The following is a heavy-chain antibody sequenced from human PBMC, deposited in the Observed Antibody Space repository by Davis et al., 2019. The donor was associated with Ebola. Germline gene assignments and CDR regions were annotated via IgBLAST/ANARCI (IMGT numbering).Heavy chain of an antibody. D-gene: IGHD5-18*01. CDR1: VDSVSTAG. Sequence: HLQTLSLTCAISVDSVSTAGWNWIRQSPSRGLEWLGRTYYKSKWYNDYAVSVKSRITINPDTSTNQFSLQLNSVTPEDTALYYCARGWLRGGLDVWGEGTTVTVSS. J-gene: IGHJ6*04. V-gene: IGHV6-1*01. CDR2: TYYKSKWYN. CDR3: ARGWLRGGLDV.